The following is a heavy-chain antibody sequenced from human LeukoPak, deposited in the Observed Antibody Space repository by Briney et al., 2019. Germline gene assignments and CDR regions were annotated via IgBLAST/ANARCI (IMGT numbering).Heavy chain of an antibody. Sequence: PGGSLRLSFATSGFTFSDYAMTWVRQAPGKGLEWVATISGSGVMTYYADSVKGRLTVSGDNSKNTVYLQMSSLTAADTAVYYCAKDRSTGTYYTFDHWGQGTLVTVSS. CDR2: ISGSGVMT. CDR3: AKDRSTGTYYTFDH. CDR1: GFTFSDYA. V-gene: IGHV3-23*01. J-gene: IGHJ4*02. D-gene: IGHD1-26*01.